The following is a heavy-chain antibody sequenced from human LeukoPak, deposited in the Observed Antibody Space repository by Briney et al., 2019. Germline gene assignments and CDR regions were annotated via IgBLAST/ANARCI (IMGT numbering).Heavy chain of an antibody. CDR1: GVSISSYY. V-gene: IGHV4-59*12. CDR2: IYHSEST. Sequence: SETLSLTRTVSGVSISSYYWSWIRQPPGKGLEWIGYIYHSESTYYNPSLKSRLTISVDRSKNQFSLKLNSVTAADTAIYFCARGRDTSIVTTYFFDYWGQGTLVTVSS. D-gene: IGHD1-26*01. CDR3: ARGRDTSIVTTYFFDY. J-gene: IGHJ4*02.